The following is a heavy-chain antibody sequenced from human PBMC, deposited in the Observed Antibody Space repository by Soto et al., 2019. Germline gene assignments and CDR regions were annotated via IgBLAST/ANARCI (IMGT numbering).Heavy chain of an antibody. V-gene: IGHV3-23*01. D-gene: IGHD6-19*01. J-gene: IGHJ4*02. Sequence: EVQLLESGGGLVQPGGSLRLSCAASGFTFSSYAMSWVRQAPGKGLEWVSAISGSGGSTYYADSVKGRFTISRDNSKNTLYRQMNSLRAEDTAVYYCAKQEYSSGWYNWDYWGQGTLVTVSS. CDR2: ISGSGGST. CDR3: AKQEYSSGWYNWDY. CDR1: GFTFSSYA.